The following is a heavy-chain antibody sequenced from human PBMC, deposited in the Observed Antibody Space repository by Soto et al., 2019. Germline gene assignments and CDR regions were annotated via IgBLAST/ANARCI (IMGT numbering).Heavy chain of an antibody. CDR1: GFTFDDYA. V-gene: IGHV3-9*01. Sequence: GGSLRLSCAASGFTFDDYAMHWVRQAPGKGLEWVSGISWNSGSIGYADSVKGRFTISRDNAKNSLYLQMNSLRAEDTALYYCAKESISKVDSSGCFDYWGQGTLVTVSS. CDR3: AKESISKVDSSGCFDY. CDR2: ISWNSGSI. D-gene: IGHD6-19*01. J-gene: IGHJ4*02.